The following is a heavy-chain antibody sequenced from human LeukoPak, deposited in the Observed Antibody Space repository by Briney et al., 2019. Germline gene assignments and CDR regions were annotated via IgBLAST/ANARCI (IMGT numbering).Heavy chain of an antibody. CDR1: GFTFSNYW. CDR3: ARDLGANGFGELFDY. J-gene: IGHJ4*02. Sequence: GGSLRLSCAASGFTFSNYWMTWVRLAPGKGLEWVAVISYDGSNKYYADSVKGRFTISRDNSKNTLYLQMNSLRAEDTAVYYCARDLGANGFGELFDYWGQGTLVTVSS. D-gene: IGHD3-10*01. V-gene: IGHV3-30-3*01. CDR2: ISYDGSNK.